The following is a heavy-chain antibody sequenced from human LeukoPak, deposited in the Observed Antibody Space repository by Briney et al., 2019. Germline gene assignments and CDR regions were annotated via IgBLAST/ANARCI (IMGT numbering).Heavy chain of an antibody. CDR1: GFTFTSSA. D-gene: IGHD6-13*01. CDR2: IVVGSGNT. J-gene: IGHJ6*02. CDR3: AAGVRGYSSSWYIFDYGMDV. Sequence: TSVKVSCKASGFTFTSSAMQWVRQARGQRLEWIGWIVVGSGNTNYAQKFQERVTITRDMSTSTAYMELSSLRSEDTAVYYCAAGVRGYSSSWYIFDYGMDVWGQGTTVIVSS. V-gene: IGHV1-58*02.